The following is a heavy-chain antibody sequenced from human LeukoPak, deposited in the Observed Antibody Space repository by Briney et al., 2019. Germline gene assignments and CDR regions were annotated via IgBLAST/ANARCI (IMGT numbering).Heavy chain of an antibody. Sequence: SETLSLTCTVSGGSISSSSYYWGWVRQPPGKGLEWLGSIYYSGSTYYNPSLKSRVTISVDTSKNQFSLKLSSVTAADTAVYYCASIPVAGTKGGDWFDPWGQGTLVTVSS. CDR2: IYYSGST. J-gene: IGHJ5*02. CDR3: ASIPVAGTKGGDWFDP. V-gene: IGHV4-39*01. D-gene: IGHD6-19*01. CDR1: GGSISSSSYY.